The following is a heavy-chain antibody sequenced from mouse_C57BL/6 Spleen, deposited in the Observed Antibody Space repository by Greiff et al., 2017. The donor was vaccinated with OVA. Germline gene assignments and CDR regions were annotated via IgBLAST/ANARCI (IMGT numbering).Heavy chain of an antibody. J-gene: IGHJ3*01. CDR2: ISSGSSTI. Sequence: DVKVEESGGGLVKPGGSLKLSCAASGFTFSDYGMHWVRQAPEKGLEWVAYISSGSSTIYYADTVKGRFTISRDNAKNTLFLQMTSLRSEDTAMYYCARPGTAYWGQGTLVTVSA. D-gene: IGHD3-3*01. CDR3: ARPGTAY. CDR1: GFTFSDYG. V-gene: IGHV5-17*01.